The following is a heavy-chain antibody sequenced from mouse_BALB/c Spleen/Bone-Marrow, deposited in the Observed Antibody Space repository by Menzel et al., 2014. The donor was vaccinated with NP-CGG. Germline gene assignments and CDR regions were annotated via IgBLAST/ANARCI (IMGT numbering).Heavy chain of an antibody. V-gene: IGHV1-4*01. CDR1: GYTFTSYT. CDR3: ARAAYYRYEGAWFAY. J-gene: IGHJ3*01. D-gene: IGHD2-14*01. CDR2: INPSSGYT. Sequence: VQLQQSGAELARPGASVKMSCKASGYTFTSYTMHWVKQRPGQGLEWIGYINPSSGYTNYNQKFKDKATLTADKSSSTAYMQLSSLTSEDSAVYYCARAAYYRYEGAWFAYWGQGTLVTVSA.